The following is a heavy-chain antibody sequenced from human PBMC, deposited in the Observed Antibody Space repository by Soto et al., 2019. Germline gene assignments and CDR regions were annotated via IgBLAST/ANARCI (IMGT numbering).Heavy chain of an antibody. CDR2: ISYDGSNK. CDR3: AKEPPGAPYGMDV. J-gene: IGHJ6*02. Sequence: QVQLVESGGGVVQPGRSLRLSCAASGFTFSSYGMHWVRQAPGKGLEWVAVISYDGSNKYYADSVKGRFTISRDNSKNTLFLQMNSLRAEDTAVYYCAKEPPGAPYGMDVRGQGTTVTVSS. D-gene: IGHD3-10*01. CDR1: GFTFSSYG. V-gene: IGHV3-30*18.